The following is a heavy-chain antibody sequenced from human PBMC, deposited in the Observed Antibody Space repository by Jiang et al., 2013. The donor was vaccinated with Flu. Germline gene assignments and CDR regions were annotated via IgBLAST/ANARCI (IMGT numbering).Heavy chain of an antibody. V-gene: IGHV6-1*01. Sequence: GDSVSSNSAAWNWIRQSPSRGLEWLGRTYYRSKWYNDYAVSVKSRITINPDTSKNQFSLQLNSVTPEDTAVYYCARMGVMSGWYSRVGDYYYYGMDVWGQGTTVTVSS. J-gene: IGHJ6*02. CDR3: ARMGVMSGWYSRVGDYYYYGMDV. CDR1: GDSVSSNSAA. CDR2: TYYRSKWYN. D-gene: IGHD6-19*01.